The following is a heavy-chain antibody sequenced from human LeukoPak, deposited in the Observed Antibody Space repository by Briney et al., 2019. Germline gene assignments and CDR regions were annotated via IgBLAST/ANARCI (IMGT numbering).Heavy chain of an antibody. CDR2: MNPNSGNT. CDR3: ARGWGVLSGSRNLNDY. V-gene: IGHV1-8*01. CDR1: GYTFTSYD. J-gene: IGHJ4*02. D-gene: IGHD1-26*01. Sequence: ASVKVSCKASGYTFTSYDINWVRQATGQGLEWMGWMNPNSGNTGYAQKFQGRVTMTRNTSISTAYMELSSRRSEDTAVYYCARGWGVLSGSRNLNDYWGQGTLVTVSS.